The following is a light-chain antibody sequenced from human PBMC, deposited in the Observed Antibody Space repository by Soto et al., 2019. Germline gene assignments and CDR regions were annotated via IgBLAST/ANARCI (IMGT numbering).Light chain of an antibody. Sequence: QSVLTQPTSASGTPGQRVTISCSGSSSDFGSSTVNWYQQLPGTAPRLLIYSNNQRPSGVPDRFSGSKSGTSASLAISGLQSEDEGDYYCASWDDSPNGLYVFGTGTKLTVL. J-gene: IGLJ1*01. CDR2: SNN. CDR3: ASWDDSPNGLYV. CDR1: SSDFGSST. V-gene: IGLV1-44*01.